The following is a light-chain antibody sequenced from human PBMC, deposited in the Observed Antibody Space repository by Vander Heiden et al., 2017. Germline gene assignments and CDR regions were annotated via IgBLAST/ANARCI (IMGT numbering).Light chain of an antibody. V-gene: IGLV2-14*01. J-gene: IGLJ2*01. CDR1: SSDVGGYNY. CDR3: SSYTSSSTVV. CDR2: DVS. Sequence: QSALTPPASVSGSPGPSITISCTGTSSDVGGYNYGSWYQQHPGKAPKLMIYDVSNRPSGVSNRFSGSKSGNTASLTISGLQAEDEADYYCSSYTSSSTVVFGGGTKLTVL.